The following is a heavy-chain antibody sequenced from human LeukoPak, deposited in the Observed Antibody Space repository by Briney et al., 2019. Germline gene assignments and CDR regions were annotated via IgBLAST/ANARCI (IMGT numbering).Heavy chain of an antibody. CDR3: AGLVQKGFYYYMDV. J-gene: IGHJ6*03. Sequence: AGESLTISCQGSGYRFTAYWIAWVRQKAGKGLESMGTIYPTDSDTNYSPSFQGQFPMSAARSKTTAYLQWSSLKASDTATYFCAGLVQKGFYYYMDVWGRGTTVTVSS. CDR2: IYPTDSDT. CDR1: GYRFTAYW. V-gene: IGHV5-51*01.